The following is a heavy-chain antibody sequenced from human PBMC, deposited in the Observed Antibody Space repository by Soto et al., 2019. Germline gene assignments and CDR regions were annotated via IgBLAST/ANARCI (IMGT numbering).Heavy chain of an antibody. CDR3: AKDRKSGSGWYWDY. D-gene: IGHD6-19*01. V-gene: IGHV3-23*01. J-gene: IGHJ4*02. Sequence: EVQLLESGGGLVQPGGSLRLSCAASGFTFSDYAMSWVRQAPGKGLEWVSAISASGGTTYYADSVRGRFTISRDNSKNTLYLQMNSLRAEDVVVYYCAKDRKSGSGWYWDYWGQGTLVTVSS. CDR1: GFTFSDYA. CDR2: ISASGGTT.